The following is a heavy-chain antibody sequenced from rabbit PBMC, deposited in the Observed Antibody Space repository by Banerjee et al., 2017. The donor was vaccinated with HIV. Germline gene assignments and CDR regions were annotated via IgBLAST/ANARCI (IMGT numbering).Heavy chain of an antibody. CDR1: GFPFSSSFW. CDR3: ARGAYTSGYYPFNL. CDR2: IYASTGPT. J-gene: IGHJ4*01. Sequence: QSLEESGGDLVKPGGSLTLTCTASGFPFSSSFWICWVRQAPGKGLECIACIYASTGPTYYASWAKGRFTITKTSSTTVALQMTSLTAADTATYFCARGAYTSGYYPFNLWGPGTLVTVS. V-gene: IGHV1S40*01. D-gene: IGHD1-1*01.